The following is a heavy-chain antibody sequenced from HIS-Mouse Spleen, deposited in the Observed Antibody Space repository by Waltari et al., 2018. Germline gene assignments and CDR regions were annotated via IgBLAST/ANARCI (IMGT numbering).Heavy chain of an antibody. J-gene: IGHJ2*01. D-gene: IGHD6-13*01. CDR2: IYYSGST. CDR1: GGSISSSSSS. V-gene: IGHV4-39*07. CDR3: AREIPYSSSWYDWYFDL. Sequence: QLQLQESGPGLVKPSETLSLPCTVSGGSISSSSSSWGGIRRPPGKGLEWIGSIYYSGSTYYNPSLKSRVTISVDTSKNQFSLKLSSVTAADTAVYYCAREIPYSSSWYDWYFDLWGRGTLVTVSS.